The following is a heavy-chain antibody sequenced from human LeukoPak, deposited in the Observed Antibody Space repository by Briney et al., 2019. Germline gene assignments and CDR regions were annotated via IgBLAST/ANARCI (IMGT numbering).Heavy chain of an antibody. V-gene: IGHV4-59*01. Sequence: SETLSLTCTVSGGSISSYYWSWIRQPPGKGLEWIGYIYYSGSTNYNPSLKSRVTISVDTSKNQFSLKLSSETAADTAVYYCAQLREFLSAFHSLGQGTMATVSS. CDR2: IYYSGST. D-gene: IGHD3-3*01. CDR1: GGSISSYY. CDR3: AQLREFLSAFHS. J-gene: IGHJ3*02.